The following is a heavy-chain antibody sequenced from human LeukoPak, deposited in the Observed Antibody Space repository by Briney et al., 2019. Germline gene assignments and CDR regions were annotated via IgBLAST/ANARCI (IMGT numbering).Heavy chain of an antibody. J-gene: IGHJ4*02. CDR2: ISGSGGTT. CDR1: GFTFSSYA. CDR3: AKVAYGAYTDFDY. Sequence: GGSLRLSCAASGFTFSSYAMSWVRQAPGKGLEWVSAISGSGGTTYYADSVKGRFTFSRDNSKNTLYHQMNSLRAEDTAVYYCAKVAYGAYTDFDYWGQGTLVTVSS. V-gene: IGHV3-23*01. D-gene: IGHD4/OR15-4a*01.